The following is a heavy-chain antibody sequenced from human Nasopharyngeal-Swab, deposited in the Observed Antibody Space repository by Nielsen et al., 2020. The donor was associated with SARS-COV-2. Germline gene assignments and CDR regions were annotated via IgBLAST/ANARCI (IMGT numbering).Heavy chain of an antibody. D-gene: IGHD3-22*01. Sequence: ASVKVSCKASGYTFTSYYMHWVRQAPGQGLEWMGIINPSGGSTSYAQKFQGRVTMTRDTSTSTVYMELNSLRSEDTAVYYCARDVDSSGYYAWFDPWGQGTLVTVSS. V-gene: IGHV1-46*01. J-gene: IGHJ5*02. CDR3: ARDVDSSGYYAWFDP. CDR1: GYTFTSYY. CDR2: INPSGGST.